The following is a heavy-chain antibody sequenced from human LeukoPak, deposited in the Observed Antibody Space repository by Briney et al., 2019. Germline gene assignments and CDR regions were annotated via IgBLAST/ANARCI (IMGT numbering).Heavy chain of an antibody. Sequence: ASVKVSCKASGYTFTGYYMHWERQAPGQGLEWMGWIYPNSGGTNYAQKFLGGVTMTRDTSISTAYMELSRLRSDDTAVYYCARYEILWFGESGINWFDPWGQGTLVTVSS. CDR2: IYPNSGGT. V-gene: IGHV1-2*02. D-gene: IGHD3-10*01. CDR3: ARYEILWFGESGINWFDP. CDR1: GYTFTGYY. J-gene: IGHJ5*02.